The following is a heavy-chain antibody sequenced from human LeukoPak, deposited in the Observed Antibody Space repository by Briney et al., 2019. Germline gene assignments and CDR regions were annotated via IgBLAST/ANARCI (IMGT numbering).Heavy chain of an antibody. D-gene: IGHD1-26*01. CDR1: GFTFSSYW. Sequence: GGSLRLSCAASGFTFSSYWMHWVRQAPGKGLVWVSRISSDGSSTSYAAPVKGRFTISRDNAKNTLYLQMNSLRAEDTAIYYCAGTLSGSYYVGDYWGQGTLVTVSS. J-gene: IGHJ4*02. V-gene: IGHV3-74*01. CDR3: AGTLSGSYYVGDY. CDR2: ISSDGSST.